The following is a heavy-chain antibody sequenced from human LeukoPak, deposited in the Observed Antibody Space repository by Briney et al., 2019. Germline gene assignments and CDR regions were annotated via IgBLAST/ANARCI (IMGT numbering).Heavy chain of an antibody. CDR1: GYTFTSYY. Sequence: GASVKVSCKASGYTFTSYYMHWVRQAPGQGLEWMGIINPSGGSTSYAQKFQGRVTMTRDTSTSTVYMELSSLRSEDTAVYYCATAYSSSSDYYYYGMDVWGQGTTVTVSS. J-gene: IGHJ6*02. D-gene: IGHD6-6*01. V-gene: IGHV1-46*01. CDR2: INPSGGST. CDR3: ATAYSSSSDYYYYGMDV.